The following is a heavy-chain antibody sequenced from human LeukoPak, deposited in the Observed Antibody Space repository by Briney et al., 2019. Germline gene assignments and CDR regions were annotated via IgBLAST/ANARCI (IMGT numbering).Heavy chain of an antibody. D-gene: IGHD3-10*01. CDR2: VQYTGIS. J-gene: IGHJ4*02. CDR3: ARQRGVRGVGYYFDY. V-gene: IGHV4-59*11. CDR1: GGSISAHY. Sequence: SETLSLTCTVSGGSISAHYWNWIRQPPGKGLEWIGYVQYTGISNYHPSLKSRVTMSVDTSKKQLSLRLSSVTAADTAVYYCARQRGVRGVGYYFDYWGQGTLVTVSS.